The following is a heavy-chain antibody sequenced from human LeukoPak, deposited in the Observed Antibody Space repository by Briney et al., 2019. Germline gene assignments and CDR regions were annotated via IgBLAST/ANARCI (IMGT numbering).Heavy chain of an antibody. J-gene: IGHJ6*04. CDR3: ARAGTLRYFDWSQSHYYYGMDV. V-gene: IGHV1-18*04. Sequence: PSVKVSCKASGYTFTSYGISCVRQAPGQGLEWMGWISAYNGNTNYAQKLQGRVTMTTDTSTSTAYMELWSLRSDNTAVYYCARAGTLRYFDWSQSHYYYGMDVWGKGNTVTVSS. D-gene: IGHD3-9*01. CDR2: ISAYNGNT. CDR1: GYTFTSYG.